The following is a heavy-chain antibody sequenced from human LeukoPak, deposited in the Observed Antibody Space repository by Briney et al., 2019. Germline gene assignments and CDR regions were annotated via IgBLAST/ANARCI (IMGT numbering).Heavy chain of an antibody. CDR2: INPKNAGT. V-gene: IGHV1-2*02. D-gene: IGHD5-18*01. J-gene: IGHJ4*02. CDR1: GYTFTGHY. Sequence: ASVKVSCKASGYTFTGHYMHWVRQAPGQGLEWMGWINPKNAGTNFAQRFQGRVTMTRDTSISTVYMELSRLRSDDTALYYCARARGTAMDPNFDYWGQGTLVTVSS. CDR3: ARARGTAMDPNFDY.